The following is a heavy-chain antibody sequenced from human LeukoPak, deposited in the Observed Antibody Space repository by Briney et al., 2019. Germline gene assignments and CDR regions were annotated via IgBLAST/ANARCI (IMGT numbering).Heavy chain of an antibody. J-gene: IGHJ5*02. CDR3: ARGAEDSSSWYRRGWFDP. CDR1: GFTFSSYS. Sequence: GGSLRLSCAASGFTFSSYSMNWVRQAPGKGLEWVSSISSSSSYIYYADSVKGRFTISRDNAKNSLYLQMNSLRAEDTAVYYCARGAEDSSSWYRRGWFDPWGQGTLVNVSS. V-gene: IGHV3-21*01. D-gene: IGHD6-13*01. CDR2: ISSSSSYI.